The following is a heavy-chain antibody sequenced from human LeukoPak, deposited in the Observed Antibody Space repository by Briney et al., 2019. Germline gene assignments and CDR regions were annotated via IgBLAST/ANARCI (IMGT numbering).Heavy chain of an antibody. CDR3: ARAGYCSGGSCYTFDY. Sequence: SETLSLTCTVSGGSISSSSYYWGWIRQPPGKGLEWIGSIYYSGSTYYNPSLKSRVTISVDTSKNQFSLELSSVTAADTAVYYCARAGYCSGGSCYTFDYWGQGTLVTVSS. D-gene: IGHD2-15*01. CDR2: IYYSGST. V-gene: IGHV4-39*01. J-gene: IGHJ4*02. CDR1: GGSISSSSYY.